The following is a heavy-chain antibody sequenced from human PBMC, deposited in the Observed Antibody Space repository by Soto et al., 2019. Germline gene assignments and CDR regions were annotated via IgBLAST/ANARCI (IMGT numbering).Heavy chain of an antibody. CDR3: ARLSIPPQIDIAATQYPLYYYYMDV. CDR2: IYYSGST. V-gene: IGHV4-39*01. J-gene: IGHJ6*03. D-gene: IGHD6-13*01. Sequence: SETLSLTCTVSGGSISSSSYYWGWIRQPPGKGLEWIGSIYYSGSTYYNPSLKSRVTISVDTSKNQFSLKLSSVTAADTAVYYCARLSIPPQIDIAATQYPLYYYYMDVWGKGTTVTVSS. CDR1: GGSISSSSYY.